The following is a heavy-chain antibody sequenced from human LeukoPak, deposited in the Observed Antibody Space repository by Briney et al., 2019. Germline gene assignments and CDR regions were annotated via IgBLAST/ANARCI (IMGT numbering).Heavy chain of an antibody. CDR3: ARDPGPDTAFDI. Sequence: SVKVSCKASGGTFSSYAISWVRQAPGQGLEWMGGIIPIFGTANYAQKFQGRVTITADESTSTAYMELSSLRSEDTAVYYRARDPGPDTAFDIWGQGTMVTVSS. J-gene: IGHJ3*02. D-gene: IGHD2-2*02. CDR1: GGTFSSYA. V-gene: IGHV1-69*13. CDR2: IIPIFGTA.